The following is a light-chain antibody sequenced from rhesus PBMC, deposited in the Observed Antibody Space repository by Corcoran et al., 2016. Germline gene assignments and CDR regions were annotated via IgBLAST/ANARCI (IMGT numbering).Light chain of an antibody. CDR1: QSLRNSNGYTY. V-gene: IGKV2-78*01. Sequence: DIVMTQIPLSLSVTPGEPASISCRSSQSLRNSNGYTYLHWYFQKPGQSPQLLIYEVSTRASGVPERCIGRGSGTDFTLKISRGEAEDVGVYYCEQTLQTPWTFGQGTKVDIK. CDR2: EVS. J-gene: IGKJ1*01. CDR3: EQTLQTPWT.